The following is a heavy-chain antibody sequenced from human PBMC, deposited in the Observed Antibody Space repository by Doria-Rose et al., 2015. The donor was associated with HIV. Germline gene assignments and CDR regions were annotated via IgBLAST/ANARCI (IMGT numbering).Heavy chain of an antibody. CDR2: ISSSSSYI. Sequence: SLRLSCAASGFTFRSYRLNWVRQAPGKGLEWVSSISSSSSYIYYADTVKGRFTISRGNAKNSLYLQMNSLRAEVTAVYYCAREVGGEDSSSGSDYWGQGTLVTVSS. CDR3: AREVGGEDSSSGSDY. J-gene: IGHJ4*02. CDR1: GFTFRSYR. V-gene: IGHV3-21*03. D-gene: IGHD6-6*01.